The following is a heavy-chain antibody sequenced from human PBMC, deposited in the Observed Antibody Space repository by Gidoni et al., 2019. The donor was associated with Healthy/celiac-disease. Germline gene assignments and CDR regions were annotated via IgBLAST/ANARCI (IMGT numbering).Heavy chain of an antibody. Sequence: QLQLQESGPGLVKPSETLSLTCPVSGGSNSSSSYYWGWIRQPPGKGLEWIGSIYYSGSTYYNPSLKSRVTISVDTSKNQFSLKLSSVTAADTAVYYCARHLFDIVVVPAAIVWFDPWGQGTLVTVSS. D-gene: IGHD2-2*01. CDR1: GGSNSSSSYY. CDR3: ARHLFDIVVVPAAIVWFDP. CDR2: IYYSGST. V-gene: IGHV4-39*01. J-gene: IGHJ5*02.